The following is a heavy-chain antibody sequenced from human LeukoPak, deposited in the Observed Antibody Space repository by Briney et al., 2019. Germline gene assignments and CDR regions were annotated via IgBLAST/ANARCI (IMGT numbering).Heavy chain of an antibody. Sequence: PSQTLSLTCTVSGGSNSSGSYYWSWIRQPAGKGLEWIGRIYTSGSTNYNPSLKSRVTISVDTSKNQFSLKLSSVTAADTAVYYCARGEYYDFWSGYLVPDVWGKGTTVTVSS. V-gene: IGHV4-61*02. CDR3: ARGEYYDFWSGYLVPDV. D-gene: IGHD3-3*01. CDR1: GGSNSSGSYY. J-gene: IGHJ6*04. CDR2: IYTSGST.